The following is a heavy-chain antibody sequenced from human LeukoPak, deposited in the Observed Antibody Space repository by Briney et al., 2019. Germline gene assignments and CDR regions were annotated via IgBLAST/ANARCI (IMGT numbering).Heavy chain of an antibody. CDR1: GGTFSSYA. V-gene: IGHV1-69*06. CDR2: IIPIFGTA. D-gene: IGHD3-22*01. J-gene: IGHJ4*02. CDR3: ARDLGGRYYYDSSGYYNYFDY. Sequence: GASVKVSCKASGGTFSSYAISWVRQAPGQGLEWMGGIIPIFGTANYAQKFQGRVTITADKSTSTAYMELSSLRSEDTAVYYCARDLGGRYYYDSSGYYNYFDYWGQGTLVTVSS.